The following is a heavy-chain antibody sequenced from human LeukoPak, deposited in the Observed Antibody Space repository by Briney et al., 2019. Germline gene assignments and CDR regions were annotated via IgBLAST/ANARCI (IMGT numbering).Heavy chain of an antibody. J-gene: IGHJ4*02. Sequence: PGGSLRLSCAASGFTFSNAWMNWVRQAPVKGLEWVGRIKSKTDGGTTDYAAPVKGRFTISRDDSKNTLYLQMNSLKTEDTAVYSCTTGSYYDSWSGYYKQYYFDYWGQGTLVTVSS. D-gene: IGHD3-3*01. CDR1: GFTFSNAW. CDR2: IKSKTDGGTT. V-gene: IGHV3-15*07. CDR3: TTGSYYDSWSGYYKQYYFDY.